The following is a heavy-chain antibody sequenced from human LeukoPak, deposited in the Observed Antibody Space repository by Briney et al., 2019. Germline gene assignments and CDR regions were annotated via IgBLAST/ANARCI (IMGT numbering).Heavy chain of an antibody. CDR2: VYNSGST. V-gene: IGHV4-61*02. Sequence: SETLSLTCTVSGGSLSSGTYYWSWIRQPAGKGLEWIGRVYNSGSTDYNPSLKSRLTMSVDTSKSQVSLKLSSVTAADTAVYYCATSPHCNSNACYRVWGKGTTVTVSS. CDR1: GGSLSSGTYY. CDR3: ATSPHCNSNACYRV. J-gene: IGHJ6*04. D-gene: IGHD2/OR15-2a*01.